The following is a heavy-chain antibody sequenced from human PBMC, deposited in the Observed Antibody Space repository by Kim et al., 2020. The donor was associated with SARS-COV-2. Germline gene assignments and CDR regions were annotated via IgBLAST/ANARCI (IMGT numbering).Heavy chain of an antibody. D-gene: IGHD6-13*01. CDR3: AKGLYSSSRQPFDP. J-gene: IGHJ5*02. Sequence: ADSVKGRFTISRDSSKNTLYLQMNSLRAEDTAVYYCAKGLYSSSRQPFDPWGQGTLVTVSS. V-gene: IGHV3-23*01.